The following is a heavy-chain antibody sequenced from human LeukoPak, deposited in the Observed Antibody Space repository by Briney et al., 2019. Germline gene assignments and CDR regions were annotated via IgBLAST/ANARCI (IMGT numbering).Heavy chain of an antibody. CDR2: ISSTGDIT. D-gene: IGHD6-19*01. Sequence: PGGSLRLSCAASAFTFSTYAMAWVRQAPGKGLEWVSSISSTGDITYFADSVQGRFTISRDNSKNTPYLQMNSLRAEDTALYYCAKAISGYSSGWYYFDYWGQGTLVTVSS. V-gene: IGHV3-23*01. CDR3: AKAISGYSSGWYYFDY. CDR1: AFTFSTYA. J-gene: IGHJ4*02.